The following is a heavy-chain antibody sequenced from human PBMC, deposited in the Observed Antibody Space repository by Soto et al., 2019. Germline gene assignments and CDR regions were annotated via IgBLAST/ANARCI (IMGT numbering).Heavy chain of an antibody. J-gene: IGHJ4*02. V-gene: IGHV3-48*02. Sequence: EVQLVESGGGLVQPGGSLRLSCAASGFTFGSYSMNWVRQAPGKGLEWVSYISSSSTTIYYADSVKGRFPISRDNAKNSLYLQMKSLRDEDTAVYFCASESQAYWGQGTLVTVSS. CDR3: ASESQAY. CDR1: GFTFGSYS. CDR2: ISSSSTTI.